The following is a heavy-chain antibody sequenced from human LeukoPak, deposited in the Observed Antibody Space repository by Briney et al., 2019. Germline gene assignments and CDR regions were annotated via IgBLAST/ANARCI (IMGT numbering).Heavy chain of an antibody. D-gene: IGHD1-26*01. J-gene: IGHJ4*02. CDR2: IKSKTDGGTT. V-gene: IGHV3-15*07. CDR1: GFTFSNAW. Sequence: GSLLLSCAASGFTFSNAWMNWVRQAPGKGLEWVGRIKSKTDGGTTDYAAPVKGRFTISRDDSKNTLYLQMNSLKTEDTAVYYCTTGDIVGATSPFDYWGQGTLVTVSS. CDR3: TTGDIVGATSPFDY.